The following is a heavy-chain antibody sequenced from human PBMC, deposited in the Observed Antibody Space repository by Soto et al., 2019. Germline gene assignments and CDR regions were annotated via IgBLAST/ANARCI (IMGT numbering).Heavy chain of an antibody. CDR1: GGTFSSYA. Sequence: GASVKVSCKASGGTFSSYAISWARQAPGQGLAWMGGIIPIFGTANNAQKFQGRVTITADESTRTAYRELRSPRSEDTTVYYCARAGLYCSGGSSYSYFYDCWSEGVLVTVSA. J-gene: IGHJ4*02. CDR3: ARAGLYCSGGSSYSYFYDC. V-gene: IGHV1-69*13. D-gene: IGHD2-15*01. CDR2: IIPIFGTA.